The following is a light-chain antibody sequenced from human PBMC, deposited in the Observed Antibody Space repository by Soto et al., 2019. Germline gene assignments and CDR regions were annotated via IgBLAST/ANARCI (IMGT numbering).Light chain of an antibody. J-gene: IGLJ1*01. Sequence: QSGLTQPPSASGSPGQSVTISCAGTSSDVGGYNYVSWYQQYPGKVPKLMIYEVSERPSGVPDRFSGSKSGNTAFLTVSGLQAEDEADYYCLSYADTAYVFGTGTKVTVL. CDR2: EVS. V-gene: IGLV2-8*01. CDR1: SSDVGGYNY. CDR3: LSYADTAYV.